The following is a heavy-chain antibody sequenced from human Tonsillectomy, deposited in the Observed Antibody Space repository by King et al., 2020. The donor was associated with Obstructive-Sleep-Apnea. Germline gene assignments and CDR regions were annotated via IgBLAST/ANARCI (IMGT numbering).Heavy chain of an antibody. J-gene: IGHJ4*02. CDR3: ARDLDY. CDR1: GGSISSSSFY. Sequence: QLQESGPGLVKPSETLSLTCTVSGGSISSSSFYWGWVRQPPGKGLEWIGSIYYSGTTYYNPSLKSRVTISVDTSKNQFSLKLSSGTAADTAVYYCARDLDYWGQGTLVTVSS. CDR2: IYYSGTT. V-gene: IGHV4-39*07.